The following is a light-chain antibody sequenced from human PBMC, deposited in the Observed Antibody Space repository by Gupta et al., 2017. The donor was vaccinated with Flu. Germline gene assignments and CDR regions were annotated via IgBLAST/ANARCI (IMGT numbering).Light chain of an antibody. J-gene: IGKJ2*01. CDR3: QQCYSNPRFT. CDR2: AAS. CDR1: QSIANH. Sequence: DLQMTQSPSSLSASVGDRVTITGRASQSIANHLSWYQQKSGKAPKLLIYAASSLQSGVPLRFSRSGSGTDFALTISSLQPEDFGTYYCQQCYSNPRFTFGQGTKLEI. V-gene: IGKV1-39*01.